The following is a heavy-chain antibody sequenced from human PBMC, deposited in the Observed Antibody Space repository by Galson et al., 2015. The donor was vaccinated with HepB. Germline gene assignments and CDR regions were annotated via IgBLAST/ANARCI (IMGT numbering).Heavy chain of an antibody. CDR2: ISSSSSTI. D-gene: IGHD4-17*01. V-gene: IGHV3-48*02. CDR3: ASSWSRYGDYSAKVYFDY. CDR1: GFTFSSYS. Sequence: SLRLSCAASGFTFSSYSMNWVRQAPGKGLEWVSYISSSSSTIYYADSVKGRFTISRDNAKNSLYLQMNSLRDEDTAVYYCASSWSRYGDYSAKVYFDYWGQGTLVTVSS. J-gene: IGHJ4*02.